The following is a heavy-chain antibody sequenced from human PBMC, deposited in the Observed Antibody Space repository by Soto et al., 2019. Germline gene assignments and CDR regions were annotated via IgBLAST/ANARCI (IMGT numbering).Heavy chain of an antibody. D-gene: IGHD2-2*01. CDR3: ARVAIGYCSSTSCYEEGGYYYGMDV. CDR2: INPNSGGT. CDR1: GYTFTGYY. Sequence: ASVKVSCKASGYTFTGYYMHWVRQAPGQGLEWMGWINPNSGGTNYAQKFQGWVTMTRDTSISTAYMELSRLRSDDTAVYYCARVAIGYCSSTSCYEEGGYYYGMDVWGQGTTVTVSS. J-gene: IGHJ6*02. V-gene: IGHV1-2*04.